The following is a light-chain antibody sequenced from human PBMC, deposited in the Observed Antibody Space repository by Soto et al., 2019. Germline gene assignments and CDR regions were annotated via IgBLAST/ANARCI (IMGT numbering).Light chain of an antibody. CDR1: SSDVGAYNF. J-gene: IGLJ1*01. V-gene: IGLV2-14*03. Sequence: QSALTQPASVSGSPGQSITISCTGTSSDVGAYNFVSWYQQHPGKVPKLMIFDVSSRPSGVSDRLSGSKSVNTASLTISGLEAEDEGDYYCSSYTSSSTHVFGSGTKVTVL. CDR2: DVS. CDR3: SSYTSSSTHV.